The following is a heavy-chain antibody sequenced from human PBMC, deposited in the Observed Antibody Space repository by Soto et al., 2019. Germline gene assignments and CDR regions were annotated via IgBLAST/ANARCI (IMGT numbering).Heavy chain of an antibody. CDR3: ARGYSSGWYGP. D-gene: IGHD2-21*01. CDR2: INHDGST. Sequence: QVQLQQWGAGLLKPSETLSLTCAVYGGSFSGYYWSWIRQSPGKGLEWIGEINHDGSTNYNPSLKRRVTTSVDTSKKQFSLKLSSVTAADTAVYFCARGYSSGWYGPWGQGTLVTVSS. J-gene: IGHJ5*02. CDR1: GGSFSGYY. V-gene: IGHV4-34*01.